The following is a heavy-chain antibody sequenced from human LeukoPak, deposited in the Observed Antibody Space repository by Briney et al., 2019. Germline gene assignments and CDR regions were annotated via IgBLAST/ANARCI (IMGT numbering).Heavy chain of an antibody. J-gene: IGHJ4*02. V-gene: IGHV4-59*01. CDR2: IYYSGST. CDR3: AREGGVKVD. D-gene: IGHD2-8*02. Sequence: SETLSLTCTASGGSISSYYWSWIRQPPGKGLEWIGYIYYSGSTNYNPSLKSRVTISVDTSKNQFSLKLSSVTAADTAVYYCAREGGVKVDWGQGTLVTVSS. CDR1: GGSISSYY.